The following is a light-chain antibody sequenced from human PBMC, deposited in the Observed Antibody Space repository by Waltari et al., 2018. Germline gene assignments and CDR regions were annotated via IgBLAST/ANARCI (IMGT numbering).Light chain of an antibody. J-gene: IGLJ2*01. Sequence: QSALTQPASVSGSPGQSVTIFGTGTSNDVGGYNSVSWYQEHPGQCPRVIIYDVSDRPSGVSDRLSGSKSGNTASLTISGLQAEDEADYYCSSQSSNNVVLFGGGTKLTVL. CDR3: SSQSSNNVVL. V-gene: IGLV2-14*01. CDR1: SNDVGGYNS. CDR2: DVS.